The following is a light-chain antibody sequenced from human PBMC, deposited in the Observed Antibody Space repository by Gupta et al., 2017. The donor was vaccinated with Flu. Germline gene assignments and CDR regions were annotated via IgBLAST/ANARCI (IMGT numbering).Light chain of an antibody. Sequence: SITSSCTGTSSDVGGDKYVSWYQHHPGKPHNLMIYDVTNRPAGVANRFSGSKSGNTASLTISGVQTEDEADYYCGSYTSSSTVIFGGGTKLTVL. CDR3: GSYTSSSTVI. CDR1: SSDVGGDKY. CDR2: DVT. J-gene: IGLJ2*01. V-gene: IGLV2-14*03.